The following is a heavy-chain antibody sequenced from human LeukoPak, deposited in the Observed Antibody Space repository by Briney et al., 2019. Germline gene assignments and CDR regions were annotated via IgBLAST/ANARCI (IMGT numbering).Heavy chain of an antibody. Sequence: GGSLRLSCAASGFTFDDYGMRWARQPPGKGMEWVSGINWNGGSTGYADSVKGRFTISRDNAKNSLYLQMNSLRAEDTALYHCARGAYYDILTGYDYWGQGTLVTVSS. D-gene: IGHD3-9*01. J-gene: IGHJ4*02. CDR2: INWNGGST. V-gene: IGHV3-20*01. CDR1: GFTFDDYG. CDR3: ARGAYYDILTGYDY.